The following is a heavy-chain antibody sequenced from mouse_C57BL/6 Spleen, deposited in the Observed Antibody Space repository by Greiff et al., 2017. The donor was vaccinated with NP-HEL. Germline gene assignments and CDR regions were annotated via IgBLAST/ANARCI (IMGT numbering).Heavy chain of an antibody. J-gene: IGHJ4*01. CDR3: ARWGRSFGNYDAMDY. Sequence: VQLQQPGAELVKPGASVKMSCKASGYTFTSYWITWVKQRPGQGLEWIGDIYPGSGSTNYNEKFKSKATLTVDTSSSTAYMQLSSLTSEDSAVYYCARWGRSFGNYDAMDYGGQGTSVTVSS. CDR1: GYTFTSYW. CDR2: IYPGSGST. D-gene: IGHD2-1*01. V-gene: IGHV1-55*01.